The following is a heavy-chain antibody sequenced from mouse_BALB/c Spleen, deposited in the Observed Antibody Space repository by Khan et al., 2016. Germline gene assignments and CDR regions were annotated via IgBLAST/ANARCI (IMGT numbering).Heavy chain of an antibody. D-gene: IGHD1-1*01. V-gene: IGHV2-2*02. CDR1: GFSLTSYG. J-gene: IGHJ1*01. CDR2: IWSGGST. CDR3: ARITTYVDV. Sequence: QVQLKQSGPGLVQPSQSLSITCTVSGFSLTSYGVHWVRQSPGKGLEWLGVIWSGGSTDYHAAFISRLSISKDNSKSQVFFKMNSLQANDTAIYYCARITTYVDVWGAGTTVTVSS.